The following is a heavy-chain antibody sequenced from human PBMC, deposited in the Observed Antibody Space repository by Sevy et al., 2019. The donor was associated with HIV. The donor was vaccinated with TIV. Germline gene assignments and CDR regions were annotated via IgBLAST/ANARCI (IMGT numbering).Heavy chain of an antibody. V-gene: IGHV3-30-3*01. J-gene: IGHJ4*02. D-gene: IGHD6-19*01. CDR3: ARGGSGWSLDY. Sequence: GGSLGLSCAASGFTFSSYAVHWVRQAPGKGLEWVAFISYDGNNKYYPDSVKGRITISRDNSKKTLYLEMNSLRGEDTAVYYCARGGSGWSLDYWGQGTLVTVSS. CDR1: GFTFSSYA. CDR2: ISYDGNNK.